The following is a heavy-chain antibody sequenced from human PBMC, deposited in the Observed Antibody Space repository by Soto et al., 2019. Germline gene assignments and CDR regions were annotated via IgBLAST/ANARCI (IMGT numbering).Heavy chain of an antibody. CDR2: IWYDGSNK. D-gene: IGHD1-26*01. CDR1: GFTFSSYG. Sequence: ESGGGVVQPGRSLRLSCAASGFTFSSYGMHWVRQAPGKGLEWVAVIWYDGSNKYYADSVKGRFTISRDNSKNTLYLQMNSLRAEDTAVYYCARDSLKVGANDYWGQGTLVTVSS. J-gene: IGHJ4*02. V-gene: IGHV3-33*01. CDR3: ARDSLKVGANDY.